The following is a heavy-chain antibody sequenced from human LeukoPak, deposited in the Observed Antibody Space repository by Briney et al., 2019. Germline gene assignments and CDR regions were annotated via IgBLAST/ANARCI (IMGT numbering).Heavy chain of an antibody. D-gene: IGHD5-12*01. CDR2: IYTSGST. CDR1: GGSISSGSYY. Sequence: PSETLSLTCTVFGGSISSGSYYWSWIRQPAGKGLEWIGRIYTSGSTNYNPSLKSRVTISVDKSKNQFSLKLSSVTAADTAVYYCARDVWWLRFDYWGQGTLVTVSS. V-gene: IGHV4-61*02. CDR3: ARDVWWLRFDY. J-gene: IGHJ4*02.